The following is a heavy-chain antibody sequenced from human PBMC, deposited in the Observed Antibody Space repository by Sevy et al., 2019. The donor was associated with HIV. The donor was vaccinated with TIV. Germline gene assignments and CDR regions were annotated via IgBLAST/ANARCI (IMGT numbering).Heavy chain of an antibody. Sequence: GGSLRLSCAASGFTFSHHNMNWVRQAPGKGLEWISYISKSGSTTYFADSVRGRFTISRDNAMNSLFLEMHSLTDEDTAVYYCAREENRELGTIPLDSWGRGIQVTVSS. CDR2: ISKSGSTT. CDR1: GFTFSHHN. D-gene: IGHD7-27*01. CDR3: AREENRELGTIPLDS. V-gene: IGHV3-48*02. J-gene: IGHJ4*02.